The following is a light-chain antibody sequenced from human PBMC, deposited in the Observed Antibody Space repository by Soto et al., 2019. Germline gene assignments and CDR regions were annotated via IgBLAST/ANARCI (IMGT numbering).Light chain of an antibody. V-gene: IGKV1-33*01. CDR1: QPVGSY. Sequence: DVQMTQSPSSLSASIGDKVTSPGKPVQPVGSYLNWYQQQPGKPPKVLIYDTSYLETGVSPRFSGSGSGTHFTLTITNLQPEDIGTYYCQQYDYVPSFGGGTKVQIE. CDR2: DTS. J-gene: IGKJ4*01. CDR3: QQYDYVPS.